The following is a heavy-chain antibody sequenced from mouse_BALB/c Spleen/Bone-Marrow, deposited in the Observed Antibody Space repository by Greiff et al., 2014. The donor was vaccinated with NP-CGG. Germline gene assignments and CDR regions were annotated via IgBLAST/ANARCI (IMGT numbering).Heavy chain of an antibody. CDR3: ARGGISIDY. J-gene: IGHJ2*01. Sequence: VMLVEPGAELVRPGSSVKISCKASGYAFSIYWMNWVKQRPGQGLEWIGQIYPGDDDTDYNGKFKGKATLTADRSSSTAYMQLNSLTSEDSAVYFCARGGISIDYWGQGTTLTVSS. CDR2: IYPGDDDT. V-gene: IGHV1-80*01. CDR1: GYAFSIYW.